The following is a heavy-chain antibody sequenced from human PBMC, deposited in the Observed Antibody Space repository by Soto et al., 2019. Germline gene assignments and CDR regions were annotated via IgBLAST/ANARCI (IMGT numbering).Heavy chain of an antibody. J-gene: IGHJ6*02. Sequence: QMQLVQSGPEVKKPGTSVKVSCKASGFTFTSSAVQWVRQARGQRLEWIGWIVVGSGNTNYAQKFQERVTITRDMSTSPAYMELSSLRSEDTAVYYCAAVDQWLVHGYYYYGMDVWGQGTTVTVSS. CDR2: IVVGSGNT. CDR3: AAVDQWLVHGYYYYGMDV. V-gene: IGHV1-58*01. D-gene: IGHD6-19*01. CDR1: GFTFTSSA.